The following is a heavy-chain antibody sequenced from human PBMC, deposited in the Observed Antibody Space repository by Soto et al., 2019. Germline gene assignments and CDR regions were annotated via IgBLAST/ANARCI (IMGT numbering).Heavy chain of an antibody. D-gene: IGHD3-10*01. V-gene: IGHV3-53*01. CDR1: GFTVSNNY. Sequence: EVQLVESGGGLIQPGGSLRLSCAVSGFTVSNNYMSWVRQAPGKGLEGVSVIYSGGYTAYGDSVKGRFTISRDNSKNTLYLPMNRGGAAKLGVFTCATHTGGGGYWGQGTLVTVSS. CDR2: IYSGGYT. J-gene: IGHJ4*02. CDR3: ATHTGGGGY.